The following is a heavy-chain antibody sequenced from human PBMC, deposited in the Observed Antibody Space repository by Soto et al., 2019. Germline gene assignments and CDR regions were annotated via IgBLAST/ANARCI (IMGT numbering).Heavy chain of an antibody. V-gene: IGHV3-23*01. CDR1: VFICSSYD. CDR2: ILVDGRT. D-gene: IGHD2-8*02. CDR3: AKATATGGGAFDI. Sequence: QSGWSLRLSCASSVFICSSYDMSWVRQAPGKGLEWVSTILVDGRTFYVDSVKGRFTISRDSSQNTVYLQMNSLTAGDTALYYCAKATATGGGAFDICGQGTMVTVSS. J-gene: IGHJ3*02.